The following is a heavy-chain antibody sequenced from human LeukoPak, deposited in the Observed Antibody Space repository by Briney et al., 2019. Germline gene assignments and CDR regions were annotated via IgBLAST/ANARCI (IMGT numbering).Heavy chain of an antibody. CDR3: ARVHLVGATGLDY. CDR2: IIPILGTA. V-gene: IGHV1-69*13. Sequence: ASVKVSCKASGGTFSSYAISWVRQAPGQGLEWMGGIIPILGTANYAQKFQGRVTITADESTSTAYMELSSLRSEDTAVYYCARVHLVGATGLDYWGQGTLVTVSS. CDR1: GGTFSSYA. D-gene: IGHD1-26*01. J-gene: IGHJ4*02.